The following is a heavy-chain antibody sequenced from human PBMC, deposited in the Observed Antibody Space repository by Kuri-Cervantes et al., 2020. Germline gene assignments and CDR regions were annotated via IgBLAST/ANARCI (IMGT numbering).Heavy chain of an antibody. CDR2: IGTAGDT. J-gene: IGHJ6*02. D-gene: IGHD6-13*01. V-gene: IGHV3-13*01. CDR1: GFTFSSYD. CDR3: ARGLKYSSSWFESVAGGGWGTYYYYGMDV. Sequence: LSLTCAASGFTFSSYDMHWVRQATGKGLEWVSSIGTAGDTYYSGSVKGRFTISRENAKNSLYLQMNSLRAGDTAVYYCARGLKYSSSWFESVAGGGWGTYYYYGMDVWGQGTTVTVSS.